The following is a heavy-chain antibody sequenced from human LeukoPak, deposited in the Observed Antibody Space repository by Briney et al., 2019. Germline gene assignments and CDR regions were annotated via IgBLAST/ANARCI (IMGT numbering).Heavy chain of an antibody. J-gene: IGHJ4*02. CDR3: AKRLHPVACCIDS. D-gene: IGHD4-23*01. CDR1: GFTFSSYG. V-gene: IGHV3-23*01. CDR2: ISGSGGST. Sequence: GGSLRLSCAASGFTFSSYGMSWVRQDPGEGLEWVSAISGSGGSTYYADSVEGRFTISRDNSKNTLYLRMNRLRAEGAAVYLSAKRLHPVACCIDSSGPGTPVTVSP.